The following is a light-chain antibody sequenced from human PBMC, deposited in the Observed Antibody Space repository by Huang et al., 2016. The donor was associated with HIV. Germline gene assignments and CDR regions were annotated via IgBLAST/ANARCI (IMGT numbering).Light chain of an antibody. J-gene: IGKJ4*01. V-gene: IGKV3-11*01. CDR3: QRSNWPPT. CDR1: QSVSSY. CDR2: AAS. Sequence: EIVLTQSPATLSLSPGESATLSCRASQSVSSYLAWYQQKFGQAPRLLMSAASNRATGIPERFSGSGSGTDVTLTISSLEPEYFAVYYCQRSNWPPTFGGGTKVEIK.